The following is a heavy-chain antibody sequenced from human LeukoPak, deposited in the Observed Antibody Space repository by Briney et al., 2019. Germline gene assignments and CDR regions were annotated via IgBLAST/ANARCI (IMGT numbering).Heavy chain of an antibody. CDR2: IYTSGDT. Sequence: SQTLSLTCTVSGDSISSVNYYWSWIRQPAGKGLEWIGRIYTSGDTNYNPSLKSRITISVDTSKNQFSLKLRSVTAADTAVYYCAREYCSGGSCYTKSWGQGTLVTVSS. CDR1: GDSISSVNYY. J-gene: IGHJ5*02. CDR3: AREYCSGGSCYTKS. V-gene: IGHV4-61*02. D-gene: IGHD2-15*01.